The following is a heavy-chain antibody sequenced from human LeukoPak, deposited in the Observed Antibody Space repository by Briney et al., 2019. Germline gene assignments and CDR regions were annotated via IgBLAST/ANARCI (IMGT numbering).Heavy chain of an antibody. CDR3: AGGGYYDSSGYYSFDY. Sequence: ASVKVSCKASGGTFSSYAISWVRQAPGQGLEWMGGIIPIFGTANYAQKFQGIVTISTDESTSTAYMELSSLRSEDTAVYYCAGGGYYDSSGYYSFDYWGQGTLVTVSS. CDR2: IIPIFGTA. CDR1: GGTFSSYA. D-gene: IGHD3-22*01. V-gene: IGHV1-69*05. J-gene: IGHJ4*02.